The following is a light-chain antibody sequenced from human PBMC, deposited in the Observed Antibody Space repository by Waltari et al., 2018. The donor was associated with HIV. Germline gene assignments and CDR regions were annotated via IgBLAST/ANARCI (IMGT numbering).Light chain of an antibody. V-gene: IGKV3-15*01. CDR1: QSVSSN. CDR3: QQYINWPPYT. CDR2: GAS. J-gene: IGKJ2*01. Sequence: EIVMTQSPATLSVSPGERATLSCRASQSVSSNLAWYQQKPGQAPRLLIYGASTRTTGIAPRFSGSGSETEFTLTINSLQSEDFAVYYCQQYINWPPYTFGQGTKLQIK.